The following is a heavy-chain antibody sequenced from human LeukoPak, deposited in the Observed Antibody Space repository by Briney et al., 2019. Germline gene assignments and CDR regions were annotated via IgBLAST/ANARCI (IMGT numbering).Heavy chain of an antibody. CDR2: IIPIFGTA. D-gene: IGHD2-2*01. V-gene: IGHV1-69*05. J-gene: IGHJ4*02. CDR3: ARASYFSSTSCYRFDY. CDR1: GGTFSSYA. Sequence: SVKVSCKASGGTFSSYAISWVRQAPGQGLEWMGGIIPIFGTANYAQKFQGTVTITTDESTSTAYMELSSLRSEDTAVYYCARASYFSSTSCYRFDYWGQGTLVTVSS.